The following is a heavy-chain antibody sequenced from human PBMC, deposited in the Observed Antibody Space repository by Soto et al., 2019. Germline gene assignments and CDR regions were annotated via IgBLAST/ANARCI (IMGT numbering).Heavy chain of an antibody. D-gene: IGHD2-15*01. J-gene: IGHJ3*02. CDR3: ARRLKGGYCSGGSCYGAAFDI. V-gene: IGHV5-51*01. CDR2: IYPGDSDT. CDR1: GYSFTSYW. Sequence: GESLKISCKGSGYSFTSYWIGWVRQMPGKGLEWMGLIYPGDSDTRYSPSFQGQVTISADKSISTAYLQWSSLKASDTAMYYCARRLKGGYCSGGSCYGAAFDIWGQGTMVTVSS.